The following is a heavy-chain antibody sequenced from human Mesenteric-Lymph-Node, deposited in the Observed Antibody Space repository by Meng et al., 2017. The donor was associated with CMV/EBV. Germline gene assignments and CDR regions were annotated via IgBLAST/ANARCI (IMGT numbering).Heavy chain of an antibody. J-gene: IGHJ4*02. Sequence: ASVKVSCKASGYTFTSYGISWVRQAPGQGLEWMGWISAYNGNTNYAQKLQGRVTMTTDTSTSTAYMELRSLRSDDTAVYYCARDCPYYDSSGWDMDYWGQGTLVTVSS. D-gene: IGHD3-22*01. V-gene: IGHV1-18*01. CDR3: ARDCPYYDSSGWDMDY. CDR2: ISAYNGNT. CDR1: GYTFTSYG.